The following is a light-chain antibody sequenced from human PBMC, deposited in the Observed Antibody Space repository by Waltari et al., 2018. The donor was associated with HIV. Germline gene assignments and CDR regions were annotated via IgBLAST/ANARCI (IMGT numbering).Light chain of an antibody. V-gene: IGLV3-10*01. CDR2: DDT. CDR1: ALPKKY. CDR3: YSTDSSVDHRGV. Sequence: SYELTQPPSVSVSPGQTARITCSGDALPKKYAYWYQQRSGQAPLLVIYDDTTRPSGIPERFSGSSSGTMATLTITGAQVEDEADYYCYSTDSSVDHRGVFGGGTKVTVL. J-gene: IGLJ3*02.